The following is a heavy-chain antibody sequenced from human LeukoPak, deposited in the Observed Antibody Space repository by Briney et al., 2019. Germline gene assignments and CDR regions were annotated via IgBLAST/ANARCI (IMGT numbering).Heavy chain of an antibody. D-gene: IGHD2/OR15-2a*01. CDR3: ARNMALDY. J-gene: IGHJ4*02. CDR2: INPGSDNT. V-gene: IGHV1-8*01. CDR1: GYTFTSYD. Sequence: ASVKVSCKASGYTFTSYDINWVRQATGQGLEWMGRINPGSDNTDYAQKFQGRVTMTKDISISTVYMELSSLRSEDAAIYYCARNMALDYWGQGSRVTVSS.